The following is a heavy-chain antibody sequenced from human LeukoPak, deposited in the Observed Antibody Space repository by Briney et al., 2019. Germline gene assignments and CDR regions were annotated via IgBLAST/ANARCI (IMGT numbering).Heavy chain of an antibody. J-gene: IGHJ4*02. CDR3: ARLKQQLVRGRYFDY. D-gene: IGHD6-13*01. CDR2: IYPGDSDT. CDR1: GYSFTSYW. Sequence: GESLKISCKGSGYSFTSYWIGWVRQMPGKGLEWIGIIYPGDSDTRYSPSFQGQVTISADKSISTAYLQWSSLKASDTAMYYCARLKQQLVRGRYFDYWGQGTLVTVSS. V-gene: IGHV5-51*01.